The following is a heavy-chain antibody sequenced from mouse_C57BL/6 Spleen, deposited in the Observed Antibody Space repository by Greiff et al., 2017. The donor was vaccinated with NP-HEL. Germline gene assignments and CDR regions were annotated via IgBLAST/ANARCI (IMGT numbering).Heavy chain of an antibody. CDR1: GFTFSDYY. CDR3: ARSGDYGAMDY. CDR2: INYDGSST. Sequence: EVKVVESEGGLVQPGSSMKLSCTASGFTFSDYYMAWVRQVPEKGLEWVANINYDGSSTYYLDSLKSRFIISRDNAKNILYLQMSSLKSEDTATYYCARSGDYGAMDYWGQGTSVTVSS. D-gene: IGHD2-4*01. V-gene: IGHV5-16*01. J-gene: IGHJ4*01.